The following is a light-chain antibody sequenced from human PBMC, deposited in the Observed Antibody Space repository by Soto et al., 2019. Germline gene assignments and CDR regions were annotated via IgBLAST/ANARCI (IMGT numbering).Light chain of an antibody. Sequence: QSVLTQPASVSGSPGQLITISCTGTSSDVGGYNYVSWYQQHPGKAPKLMIYEVSNRPSGVSNRFSGSKSGNTASLTISGLQAEDEADYYCSSYTSSSTHYVFGTGTKVTDL. J-gene: IGLJ1*01. CDR2: EVS. CDR3: SSYTSSSTHYV. CDR1: SSDVGGYNY. V-gene: IGLV2-14*01.